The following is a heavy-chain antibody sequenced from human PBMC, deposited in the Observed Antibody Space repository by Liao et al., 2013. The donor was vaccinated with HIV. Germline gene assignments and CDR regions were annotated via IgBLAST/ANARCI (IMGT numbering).Heavy chain of an antibody. CDR2: IDDSGRT. Sequence: QVQLQQWGAGLLKPSETLSLTCAVFGGSFSGHYYNWIRQPPGKGLEWIGEIDDSGRTNYNPSLKSRITISADTSKNQFSLKVNSVTAADTAVYYCAKSTPATFGIVQRRGYFDYWGLGTLVTVSP. J-gene: IGHJ4*02. CDR1: GGSFSGHY. V-gene: IGHV4-34*01. D-gene: IGHD2/OR15-2a*01. CDR3: AKSTPATFGIVQRRGYFDY.